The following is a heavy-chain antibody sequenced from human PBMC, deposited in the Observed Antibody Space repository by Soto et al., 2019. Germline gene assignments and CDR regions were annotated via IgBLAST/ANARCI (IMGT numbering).Heavy chain of an antibody. CDR3: ARDERGYNYVSDYGLDV. Sequence: QVQLVQSGAELKKPGSSVKVSCEASGGTFNSHTIIAWVRQAPGQGPEWMGRIIPTLDIVDYAQKFQDRVTFTADRPTNTAFMELRSLVSEDTAVYYCARDERGYNYVSDYGLDVWGQGTTVTVS. D-gene: IGHD5-18*01. V-gene: IGHV1-69*08. CDR2: IIPTLDIV. CDR1: GGTFNSHT. J-gene: IGHJ6*02.